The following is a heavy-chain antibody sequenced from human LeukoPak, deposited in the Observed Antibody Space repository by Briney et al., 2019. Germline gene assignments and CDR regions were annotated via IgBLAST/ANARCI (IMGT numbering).Heavy chain of an antibody. V-gene: IGHV4-59*01. CDR3: ARDREGSGSYYNVGDAFDI. CDR2: IYYGGST. D-gene: IGHD3-10*01. CDR1: GGSISSYY. J-gene: IGHJ3*02. Sequence: SETLSLTCTVSGGSISSYYWSWIRQPPGKGLEWIGYIYYGGSTNYNPSLKSRVTISVDTSKNQFSLKLSSVTAADTAVYYCARDREGSGSYYNVGDAFDIWGQGTMVTVSS.